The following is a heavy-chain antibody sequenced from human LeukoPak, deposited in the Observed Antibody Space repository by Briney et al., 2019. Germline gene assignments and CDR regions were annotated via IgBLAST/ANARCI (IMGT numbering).Heavy chain of an antibody. CDR1: GGTFSSYA. J-gene: IGHJ4*02. D-gene: IGHD2-2*01. Sequence: ASVKVSCKASGGTFSSYAISWVRRAPGQGLEWMGWISVYNGNTNYAQKLQGRVTMTTDTSTSTAYMELRSLRSDDTAVYYCARDCSSTSCFYVFDYWGQGTLVTVSS. V-gene: IGHV1-18*01. CDR2: ISVYNGNT. CDR3: ARDCSSTSCFYVFDY.